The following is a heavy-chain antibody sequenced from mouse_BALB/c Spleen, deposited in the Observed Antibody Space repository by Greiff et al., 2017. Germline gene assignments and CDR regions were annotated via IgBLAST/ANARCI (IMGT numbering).Heavy chain of an antibody. J-gene: IGHJ2*01. CDR2: IWGDGST. CDR3: ARVGRYLGSFDY. Sequence: QVQLKESGPGLVAPSQSLSITCTVSGFSLTGYGVNWVRQPPGKGLEWLGMIWGDGSTDYNSALKSRLSISKDNSKSQVFLKMNSLQTDDTARYYCARVGRYLGSFDYWGQGTTLTVSS. V-gene: IGHV2-6-7*01. CDR1: GFSLTGYG.